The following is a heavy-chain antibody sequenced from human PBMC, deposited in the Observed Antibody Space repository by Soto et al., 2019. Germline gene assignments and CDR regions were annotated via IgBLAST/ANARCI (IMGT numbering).Heavy chain of an antibody. D-gene: IGHD6-13*01. V-gene: IGHV4-31*03. CDR2: IYYSGST. Sequence: QVQLQESGPGLVKPSQTLSLTCTVSGGSISSGGYYWSWIRQHPGKGLEWIGYIYYSGSTYYNPSLKRRVTISVDTSKNQFSRKLSSVTAADTAVYYCARDRAAAGTFDYWGQGTLVTVSS. CDR3: ARDRAAAGTFDY. CDR1: GGSISSGGYY. J-gene: IGHJ4*02.